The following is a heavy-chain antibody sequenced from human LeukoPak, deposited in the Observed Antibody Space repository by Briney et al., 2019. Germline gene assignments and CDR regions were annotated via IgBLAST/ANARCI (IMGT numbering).Heavy chain of an antibody. CDR1: GYTLTELS. V-gene: IGHV1-24*01. D-gene: IGHD3-10*01. CDR2: FDPEDGET. J-gene: IGHJ6*03. Sequence: ASVKVSCKVSGYTLTELSMHWVRQAPGKGLEWMGGFDPEDGETIYAQKFQGRVTMTRDTSISTAYMELSRLRSDDTAVYYCASQQEGFGELLPLDYYYYMDVWGKGTTVTISS. CDR3: ASQQEGFGELLPLDYYYYMDV.